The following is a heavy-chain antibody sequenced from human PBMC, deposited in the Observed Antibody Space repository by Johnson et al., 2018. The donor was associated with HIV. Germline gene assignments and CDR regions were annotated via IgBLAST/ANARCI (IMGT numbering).Heavy chain of an antibody. CDR3: ARPGGDPLTDDAFDI. CDR2: VSSGGST. V-gene: IGHV3-11*04. Sequence: QVQLVESGGDLVKPGGSLRLSCVASGFVFSDSHMSWIRQAPGKGLEWISYVSSGGSTYYADSVKGRFTISRDNSKNTLYFQMNSLRAEDTAVYYCARPGGDPLTDDAFDIWGQGTMVTVSS. CDR1: GFVFSDSH. J-gene: IGHJ3*02. D-gene: IGHD2-21*02.